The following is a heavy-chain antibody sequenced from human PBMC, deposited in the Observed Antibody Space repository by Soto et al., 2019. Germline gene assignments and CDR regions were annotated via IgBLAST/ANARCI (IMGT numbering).Heavy chain of an antibody. V-gene: IGHV1-69*13. CDR3: AGSFKYGSGTSDAFDI. CDR2: IIPIFGTT. D-gene: IGHD3-10*01. CDR1: GGTFSSYA. Sequence: GASVKVSCKASGGTFSSYAISWVRQAPGQGLEWMGGIIPIFGTTNYAEKFRGRVSITADESTSTAYVELSSLRSEDTAVYYCAGSFKYGSGTSDAFDIWGQGTMVTVSS. J-gene: IGHJ3*02.